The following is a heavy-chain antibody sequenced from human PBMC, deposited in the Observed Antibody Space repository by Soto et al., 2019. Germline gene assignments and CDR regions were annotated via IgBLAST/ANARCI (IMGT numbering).Heavy chain of an antibody. CDR2: IIPIFGTA. J-gene: IGHJ5*02. CDR1: GGTFSSYA. Sequence: GASVKVSCKASGGTFSSYAISWVRQAPGQGLEWMGGIIPIFGTANYAQKFQGRVTITADESTSTAYMKLSSLRSEDTAVYYCARDWPDYYDSSGYYYNWFDPWGQGTLVTVS. V-gene: IGHV1-69*13. D-gene: IGHD3-22*01. CDR3: ARDWPDYYDSSGYYYNWFDP.